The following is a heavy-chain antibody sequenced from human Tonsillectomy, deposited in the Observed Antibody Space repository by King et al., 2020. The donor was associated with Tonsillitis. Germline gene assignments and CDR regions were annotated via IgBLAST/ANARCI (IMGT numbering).Heavy chain of an antibody. CDR1: GYTFTTYP. D-gene: IGHD3-16*02. Sequence: QLVQSGSELKKPGASVKVYCKASGYTFTTYPINWVRQAPGQGLEWMGWINTNTGNPTFAQGFTARFVFSLDTSVNTAHLQISSLDAEDTAVYYCARGPLYYCATGSCAPLRLGEFSPWGQGTLVTVSS. V-gene: IGHV7-4-1*02. CDR3: ARGPLYYCATGSCAPLRLGEFSP. J-gene: IGHJ5*02. CDR2: INTNTGNP.